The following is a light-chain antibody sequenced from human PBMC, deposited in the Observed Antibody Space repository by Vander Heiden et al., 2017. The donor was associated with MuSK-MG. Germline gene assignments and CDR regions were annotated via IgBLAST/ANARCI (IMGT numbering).Light chain of an antibody. CDR2: LGS. CDR3: SGGLQTRRT. J-gene: IGKJ1*01. V-gene: IGKV2-28*01. Sequence: DVVLTQSPLSLPVTPGEPASISCRSSQSLLDSNGYNYLDWYLQKPGQSPQLLIYLGSNRASGVPDRFSGSGSRTDFTLKISRVEAEDVGIYYCSGGLQTRRTFGQGTKVEIK. CDR1: QSLLDSNGYNY.